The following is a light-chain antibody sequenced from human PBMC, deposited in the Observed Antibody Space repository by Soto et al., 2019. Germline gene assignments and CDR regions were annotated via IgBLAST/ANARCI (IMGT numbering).Light chain of an antibody. Sequence: DIQMTQSPSSLSASIGDRVTITCRAGQSIDNYLNWYQQKPGKAPNLLIYATSSLQSGVPSRFSGSGSGTDFTLTISSLQPEDFATYYCQQSYSTPPWTFGQGTKVDIK. CDR3: QQSYSTPPWT. J-gene: IGKJ1*01. CDR1: QSIDNY. CDR2: ATS. V-gene: IGKV1-39*01.